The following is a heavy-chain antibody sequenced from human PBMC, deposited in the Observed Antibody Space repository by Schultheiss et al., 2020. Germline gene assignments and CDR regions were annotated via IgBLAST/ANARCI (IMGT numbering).Heavy chain of an antibody. D-gene: IGHD1-14*01. J-gene: IGHJ5*02. CDR3: ARRTGKGFDP. CDR2: INHSGST. V-gene: IGHV4-39*07. Sequence: SETLSLTCTVSGGSISSGSYYWSWIRQPPGKGLEWIGEINHSGSTNYNPSLKSRVTISVDTSKNQFSLKLSSVTAADTAVYYCARRTGKGFDPWGQGTLVTVSS. CDR1: GGSISSGSYY.